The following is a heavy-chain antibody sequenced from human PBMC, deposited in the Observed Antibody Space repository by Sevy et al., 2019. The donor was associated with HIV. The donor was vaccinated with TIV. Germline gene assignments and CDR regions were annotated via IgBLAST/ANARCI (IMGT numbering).Heavy chain of an antibody. Sequence: GGSLRLSCAASGFTFDDYAMHWVRQAPGKGLEWVSGISWNSGSIGYAHSVKGRFTISRDNAKNSLYLQMNSLRAEDTALYYCAKGYSYGQTGYFDYWGQGTLVTVSS. CDR1: GFTFDDYA. CDR2: ISWNSGSI. V-gene: IGHV3-9*01. D-gene: IGHD5-18*01. J-gene: IGHJ4*02. CDR3: AKGYSYGQTGYFDY.